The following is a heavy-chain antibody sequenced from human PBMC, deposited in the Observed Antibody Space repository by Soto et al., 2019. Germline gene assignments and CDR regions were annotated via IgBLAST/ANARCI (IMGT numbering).Heavy chain of an antibody. J-gene: IGHJ5*02. CDR1: GGSISSYY. Sequence: SETLSLTCTVSGGSISSYYWSWIRQPPGKGLEWIGYIYYSGSTNYNPSLKSRVTISVDTSKNQFSLKLSSVTAADTAVYYCARDSGTASYDFWGGTIGWFDPWGQGTLVTVSS. CDR3: ARDSGTASYDFWGGTIGWFDP. V-gene: IGHV4-59*01. CDR2: IYYSGST. D-gene: IGHD3-3*01.